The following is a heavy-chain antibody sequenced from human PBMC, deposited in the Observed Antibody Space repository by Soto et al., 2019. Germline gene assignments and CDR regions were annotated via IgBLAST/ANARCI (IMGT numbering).Heavy chain of an antibody. V-gene: IGHV3-66*01. CDR3: ARDPWAADY. D-gene: IGHD3-16*01. CDR1: GFTVSTNY. J-gene: IGHJ4*02. Sequence: GGSLRLSCVASGFTVSTNYMSWVRQAPGKGLEWVSVIYSGGSTFYADSVRGRFTISRDNSKNTVNLQMNSLRAEDTAVYYCARDPWAADYWGQGTLVTVSS. CDR2: IYSGGST.